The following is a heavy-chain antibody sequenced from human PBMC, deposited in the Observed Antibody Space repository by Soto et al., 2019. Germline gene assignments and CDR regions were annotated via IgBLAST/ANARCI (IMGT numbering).Heavy chain of an antibody. D-gene: IGHD6-13*01. Sequence: QVQLVESGGGVVQPGRSLRLSCAASGFTFSSYAMHWVRQAPGKGLEWVAVISYDGSNKYYADSVKGRFTISRDNSKKTLYLQMISLRDEDTAVYYCARDLISSSSWYDYWGQGTLFTVSS. V-gene: IGHV3-30-3*01. CDR3: ARDLISSSSWYDY. CDR2: ISYDGSNK. CDR1: GFTFSSYA. J-gene: IGHJ4*02.